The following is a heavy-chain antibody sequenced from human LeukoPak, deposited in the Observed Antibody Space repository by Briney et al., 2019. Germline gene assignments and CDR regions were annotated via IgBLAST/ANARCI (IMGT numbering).Heavy chain of an antibody. CDR2: ISSNGGRT. V-gene: IGHV3-64*01. J-gene: IGHJ4*02. Sequence: PGGSLRLSCAASGFTFSRYAMHWVRQAPGKGLEYVSAISSNGGRTYYENSVKGRFTISRDNSKNTLYLQMGSLRAEDMAVYYCARGLGVVTATLDHWGQGTLVTVSS. CDR3: ARGLGVVTATLDH. CDR1: GFTFSRYA. D-gene: IGHD2-21*02.